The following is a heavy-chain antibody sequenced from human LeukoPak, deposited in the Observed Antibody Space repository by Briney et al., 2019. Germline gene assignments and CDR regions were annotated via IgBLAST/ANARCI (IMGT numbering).Heavy chain of an antibody. Sequence: SVKVSCKASGGTLSSYTISWVRQAPGQGLEWMGRIIPILGIANYAQKFQGRVTITADKSTSTAYMELSSLRSEDTAVYYCALWPRGYSLIFDYWGQGTLVTVSS. CDR3: ALWPRGYSLIFDY. CDR2: IIPILGIA. V-gene: IGHV1-69*02. D-gene: IGHD5-18*01. CDR1: GGTLSSYT. J-gene: IGHJ4*02.